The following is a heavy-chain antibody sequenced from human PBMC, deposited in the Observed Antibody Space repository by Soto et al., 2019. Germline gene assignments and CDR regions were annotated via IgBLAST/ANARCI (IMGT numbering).Heavy chain of an antibody. CDR3: ARVSAAGTYFDY. CDR1: GGSISSSNW. CDR2: IYHSGST. J-gene: IGHJ4*02. V-gene: IGHV4-4*02. Sequence: SETLSLTCAVSGGSISSSNWWSWVRQPPGKGMEWIGEIYHSGSTNYNPNRKSRVTISVDKSKNQFSLKLSSVTAAVTAVYYCARVSAAGTYFDYWGQGTLVTVSS. D-gene: IGHD6-13*01.